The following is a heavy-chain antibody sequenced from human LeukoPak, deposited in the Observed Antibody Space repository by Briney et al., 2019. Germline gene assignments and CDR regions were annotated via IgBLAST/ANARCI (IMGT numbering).Heavy chain of an antibody. J-gene: IGHJ4*02. Sequence: PSETLSLTCTVSGGSISSYYWXXXXXPAGXXXXXXXXIYTSGSTNYNPSLKXRXTXXVDTSKNQFSLKLSSVTAADTAVYYCARSGGDRGWYYFDYWGQGTLVTVSS. CDR2: IYTSGST. D-gene: IGHD6-19*01. V-gene: IGHV4-4*07. CDR3: ARSGGDRGWYYFDY. CDR1: GGSISSYY.